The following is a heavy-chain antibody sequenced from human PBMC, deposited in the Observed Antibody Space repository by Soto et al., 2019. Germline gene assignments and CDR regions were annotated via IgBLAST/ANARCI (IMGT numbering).Heavy chain of an antibody. J-gene: IGHJ6*02. CDR3: ARGYCSGGSCYPPYYYYYYGMDV. V-gene: IGHV1-69*01. D-gene: IGHD2-15*01. Sequence: QVQLVQSGAEVKKPGSSVKVSCKASGGTFSSYAISWVRQAPGQGLEWMGGIIPIFGTANYAQKFQGRVTITADESTSTAYMELSSLRSEDTAVYYCARGYCSGGSCYPPYYYYYYGMDVWGQGTMVTVSS. CDR1: GGTFSSYA. CDR2: IIPIFGTA.